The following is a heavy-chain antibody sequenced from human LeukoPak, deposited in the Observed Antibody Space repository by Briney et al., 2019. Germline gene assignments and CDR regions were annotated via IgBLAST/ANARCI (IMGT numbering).Heavy chain of an antibody. J-gene: IGHJ4*02. CDR2: INPNSGGT. D-gene: IGHD6-19*01. V-gene: IGHV1-2*02. Sequence: GASVKVSCKASGYTFTGYYMHWVRQAPGQGLEWMGWINPNSGGTNYAQKFQGRVTMTRDTSISTAYMELSRLRSDDTAVYYCARVAFGAEIAVAGTPFDYWGQGTLVTVSS. CDR3: ARVAFGAEIAVAGTPFDY. CDR1: GYTFTGYY.